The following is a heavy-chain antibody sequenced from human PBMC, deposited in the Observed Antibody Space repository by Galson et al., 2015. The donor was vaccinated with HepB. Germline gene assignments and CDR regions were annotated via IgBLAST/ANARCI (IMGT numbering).Heavy chain of an antibody. D-gene: IGHD1-26*01. V-gene: IGHV1-69*13. CDR3: ARDHSGDGGNYYYGMDV. CDR2: IIPIFGTA. J-gene: IGHJ6*02. CDR1: GGTFSSYA. Sequence: SVKVSCKASGGTFSSYAISWVRQAPGQGLEWMGGIIPIFGTANYAQKFQGRVTITADESTSTAYMELSSLRSEDTAVYYCARDHSGDGGNYYYGMDVRGQGTTVTVSS.